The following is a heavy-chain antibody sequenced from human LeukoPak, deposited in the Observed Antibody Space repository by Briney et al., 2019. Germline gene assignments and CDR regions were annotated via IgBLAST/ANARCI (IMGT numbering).Heavy chain of an antibody. CDR2: ISSSGSTI. D-gene: IGHD3-10*02. CDR1: GFTFSSYE. V-gene: IGHV3-48*03. J-gene: IGHJ6*04. CDR3: AELGITMIGGV. Sequence: GGSLRLSCAASGFTFSSYEMNWVRQAPGKGLEWVSYISSSGSTIYSADSVKGRFTLSTDNAKNSLYLQMNSLRAEDTAVYYCAELGITMIGGVWGKGTTVTISS.